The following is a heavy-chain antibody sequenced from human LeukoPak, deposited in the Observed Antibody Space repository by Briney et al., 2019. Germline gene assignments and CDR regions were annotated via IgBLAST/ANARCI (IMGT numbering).Heavy chain of an antibody. J-gene: IGHJ5*02. CDR3: ARDRGIAARSSWFDP. CDR2: ISAYNGNT. Sequence: ASVKVSCKASGYTFTSCGISWVRQAPGQGLEWMGWISAYNGNTNYAQKLQGRVTMTTDTSTSTAYMELRSLRSDDTAVYYCARDRGIAARSSWFDPWGQGTLVTVS. CDR1: GYTFTSCG. D-gene: IGHD6-6*01. V-gene: IGHV1-18*01.